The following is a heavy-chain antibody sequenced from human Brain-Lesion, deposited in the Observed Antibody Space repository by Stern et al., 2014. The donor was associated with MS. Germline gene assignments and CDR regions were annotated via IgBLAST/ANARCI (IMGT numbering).Heavy chain of an antibody. Sequence: LQLQESGSGLVKPSQTLSLTCAVSGGPISSGDYSWSWIRQPPGKSLEWIGYIVHSGSTYYNPSLKSRVSISVDRSKNQFSLKLSSVTAADTAMYYCARIFGGNFDNWGQGTLVTVSS. J-gene: IGHJ4*02. D-gene: IGHD4-23*01. CDR2: IVHSGST. V-gene: IGHV4-30-2*01. CDR3: ARIFGGNFDN. CDR1: GGPISSGDYS.